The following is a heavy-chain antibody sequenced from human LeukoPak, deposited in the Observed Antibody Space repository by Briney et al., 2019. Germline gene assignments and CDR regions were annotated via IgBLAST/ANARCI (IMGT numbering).Heavy chain of an antibody. CDR1: GFTFSSYS. J-gene: IGHJ4*02. CDR3: VRGAYYYDSSGYCTN. Sequence: NTGGSLRLSCAASGFTFSSYSMNWVRQAPGKGLEWVSSISSSSSYIYYADSVKGRFTISRDNAENSLYLQMNSLRAEDTAVYYCVRGAYYYDSSGYCTNWGQGTLVTVSS. D-gene: IGHD3-22*01. V-gene: IGHV3-21*01. CDR2: ISSSSSYI.